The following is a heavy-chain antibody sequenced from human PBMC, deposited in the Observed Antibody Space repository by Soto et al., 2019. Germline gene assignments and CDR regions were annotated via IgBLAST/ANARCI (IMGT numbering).Heavy chain of an antibody. CDR2: ILVDGRT. J-gene: IGHJ3*01. D-gene: IGHD2-8*02. CDR3: AKATATGGGAFDF. CDR1: GFPCGSYD. V-gene: IGHV3-23*01. Sequence: PGGSLRLSCAASGFPCGSYDMTWVRQAPGKGLEWVSTILVDGRTFYVDSVKGRFTISRDNSRNTVYLQMNSLTAGDTALYYCAKATATGGGAFDFCGQGTTVTVS.